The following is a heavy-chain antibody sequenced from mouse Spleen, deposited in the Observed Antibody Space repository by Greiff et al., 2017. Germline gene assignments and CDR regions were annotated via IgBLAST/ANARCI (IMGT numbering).Heavy chain of an antibody. CDR2: IDPEPGGT. V-gene: IGHV1-15*01. Sequence: QVQLKQSGAELVRPGASATLSCKASGYTFTDYEMPWVKQTPVHGLEWIGAIDPEPGGTAYNQKFKGKAILTADKSSSTAYMELRSLTSEDSAVYYCTRWDYDGPFDYWGQGTTLTVSS. CDR3: TRWDYDGPFDY. J-gene: IGHJ2*01. CDR1: GYTFTDYE. D-gene: IGHD2-4*01.